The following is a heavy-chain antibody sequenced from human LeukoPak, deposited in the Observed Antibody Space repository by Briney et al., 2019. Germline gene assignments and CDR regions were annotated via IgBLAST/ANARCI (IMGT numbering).Heavy chain of an antibody. Sequence: GGSLRLSCAASGFTFRSYSMSWVRQAPGKGLEWVANIKQDGSEKYYVDSVKGRFTISRDNAKNSLYLQMNSLRAEDTAVYYCARDLNNYYYYMDVWGKGTTVTVSS. J-gene: IGHJ6*03. CDR1: GFTFRSYS. CDR2: IKQDGSEK. CDR3: ARDLNNYYYYMDV. V-gene: IGHV3-7*01.